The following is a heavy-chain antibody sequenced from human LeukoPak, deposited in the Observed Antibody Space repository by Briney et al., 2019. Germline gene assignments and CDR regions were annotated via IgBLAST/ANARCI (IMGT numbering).Heavy chain of an antibody. CDR3: AKPITVSGATDGFDI. J-gene: IGHJ3*02. CDR1: GLPFRNYW. CDR2: IKQDGNEK. V-gene: IGHV3-7*01. D-gene: IGHD3-3*01. Sequence: PGGSLSLSCAASGLPFRNYWMNGVRQAPGKGLEGVANIKQDGNEKYYVDSVKGRFTSSRDNAKNSLYLQMNSLRVEDTAVYYCAKPITVSGATDGFDIWGQGTMVTVSS.